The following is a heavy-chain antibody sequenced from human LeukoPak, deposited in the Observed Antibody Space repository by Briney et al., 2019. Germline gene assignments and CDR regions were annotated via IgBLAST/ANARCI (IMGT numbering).Heavy chain of an antibody. CDR2: LSSSGSTI. J-gene: IGHJ6*03. CDR1: GFTFSSYE. Sequence: GGSLRLSCVASGFTFSSYEMNWVRQAPGKGLEWVSYLSSSGSTIYYADSVKGRFTISRDNAKNSLYLQMNSLRAEDTAVYYCARDHSYAEAYYYYMDVWGKGTTVTISS. V-gene: IGHV3-48*03. D-gene: IGHD3-16*01. CDR3: ARDHSYAEAYYYYMDV.